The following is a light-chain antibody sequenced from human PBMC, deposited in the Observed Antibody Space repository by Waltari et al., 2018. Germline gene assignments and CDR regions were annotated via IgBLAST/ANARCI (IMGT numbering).Light chain of an antibody. CDR3: WQGAHVPFT. V-gene: IGKV2-30*02. CDR2: QVS. Sequence: DVVMTQSPLFLPIIPGQPASIYFRSSQRLVHSNGNTYLSWFNQKPGQPPRLLIYQVSNRYSGVPDRFSGSGAGTNFTLRISRVETEDLGVYYCWQGAHVPFTFGPGTKLD. J-gene: IGKJ3*01. CDR1: QRLVHSNGNTY.